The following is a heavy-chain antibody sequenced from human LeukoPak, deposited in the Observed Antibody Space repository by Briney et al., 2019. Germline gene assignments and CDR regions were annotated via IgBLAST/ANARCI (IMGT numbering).Heavy chain of an antibody. CDR1: GASISSYY. J-gene: IGHJ4*02. V-gene: IGHV4-59*01. Sequence: SETLSLTCTVSGASISSYYWSWIRQPPGKGLEWIGYIYYTGSTNYNPSLKSRVTISLDTSKNQFSLKLSSVTAADTAVYYCARVSVVATSFDYGGQGTLVTVSS. D-gene: IGHD5-12*01. CDR3: ARVSVVATSFDY. CDR2: IYYTGST.